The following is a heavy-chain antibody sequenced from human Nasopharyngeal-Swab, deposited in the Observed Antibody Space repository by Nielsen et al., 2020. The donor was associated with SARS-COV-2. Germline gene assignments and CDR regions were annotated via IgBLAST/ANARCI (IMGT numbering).Heavy chain of an antibody. D-gene: IGHD1-7*01. Sequence: ASVKVSCKASGYTFTSYDINWVRQAPGQGLEWMGWINPNSGGTNYAQKFQGWVTMTRDTSISTAYMELSRLRSDDTAVYYCARDHSRITGTTYYYGMDVWGQGTTVTVSS. CDR3: ARDHSRITGTTYYYGMDV. CDR2: INPNSGGT. J-gene: IGHJ6*02. CDR1: GYTFTSYD. V-gene: IGHV1-2*04.